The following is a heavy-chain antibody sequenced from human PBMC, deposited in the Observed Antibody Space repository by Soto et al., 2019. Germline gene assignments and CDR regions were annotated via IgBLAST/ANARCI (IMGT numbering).Heavy chain of an antibody. Sequence: SETLSLTCSVSGDSITTNVYYWGWIRHPPGKGLQWIGNVYWTGSTFSHPSLTSRVFISVDTSKNEFSLRLTSVTAADTAVYYCARSHYTYGLLIDYWGQGTMVTV. D-gene: IGHD2-8*01. CDR3: ARSHYTYGLLIDY. CDR2: VYWTGST. V-gene: IGHV4-39*01. J-gene: IGHJ4*02. CDR1: GDSITTNVYY.